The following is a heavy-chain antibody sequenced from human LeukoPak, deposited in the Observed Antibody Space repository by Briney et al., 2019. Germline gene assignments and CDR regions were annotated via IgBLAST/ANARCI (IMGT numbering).Heavy chain of an antibody. CDR3: ASDGPVVRSGYYYYYMDV. V-gene: IGHV4-4*07. CDR2: IYTSGST. J-gene: IGHJ6*03. CDR1: GGSISSYY. Sequence: SETLSLTCTVSGGSISSYYWSWIRQPAGKGLEWIGRIYTSGSTNYNPSLKSRVTMSVDTSKNQFSLKLSSVTAADTAVYYCASDGPVVRSGYYYYYMDVGGKGTTVTVSS. D-gene: IGHD3-10*01.